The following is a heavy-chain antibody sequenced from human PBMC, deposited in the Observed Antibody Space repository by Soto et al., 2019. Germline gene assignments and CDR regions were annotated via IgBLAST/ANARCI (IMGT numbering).Heavy chain of an antibody. J-gene: IGHJ3*02. Sequence: GASVKVSCKASGYTFTSYVISWVLQAPGQGLEWMGWISAYNGNTNYAQKLQGRVTMTTDTSTSTAYMELRSLRSDDTAVYYCARFAVAGDNDDFDIWGQGTMVTVSS. CDR3: ARFAVAGDNDDFDI. V-gene: IGHV1-18*01. CDR2: ISAYNGNT. CDR1: GYTFTSYV. D-gene: IGHD6-19*01.